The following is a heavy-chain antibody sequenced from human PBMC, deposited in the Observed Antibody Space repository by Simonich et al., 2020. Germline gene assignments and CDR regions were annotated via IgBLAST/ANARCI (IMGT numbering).Heavy chain of an antibody. CDR1: GFTFSSYA. V-gene: IGHV3-23*01. Sequence: EVQLLESGGGLVQPGGSLRLSCAASGFTFSSYAMSWVRQAPGKGLEWVSAISGSVGSKYYADSVKGRFTISRDNSKNTLYLQMNSLRAEYTAVYYCAKDIGTVTTEWYFDLWGRGTLVTVSS. CDR2: ISGSVGSK. J-gene: IGHJ2*01. CDR3: AKDIGTVTTEWYFDL. D-gene: IGHD4-17*01.